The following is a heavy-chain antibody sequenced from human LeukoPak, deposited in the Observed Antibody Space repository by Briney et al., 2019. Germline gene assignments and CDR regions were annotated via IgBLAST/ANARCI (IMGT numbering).Heavy chain of an antibody. CDR2: IYSSGTT. V-gene: IGHV3-53*01. CDR3: AFSYYDILTGYSAFDY. J-gene: IGHJ4*02. CDR1: GFNVSANY. Sequence: GGSLRLSCAASGFNVSANYMSWVRQAPGKGLEWVSVIYSSGTTYYADSVKGRFTISRHNSKNTLYLQMNNLRAEDTAIYYCAFSYYDILTGYSAFDYWGQGTLVTVSS. D-gene: IGHD3-9*01.